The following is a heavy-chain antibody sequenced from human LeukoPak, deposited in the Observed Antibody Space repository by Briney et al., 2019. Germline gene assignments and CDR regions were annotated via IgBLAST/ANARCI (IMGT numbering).Heavy chain of an antibody. CDR2: INHSGST. CDR1: GGSFSGYY. V-gene: IGHV4-34*01. D-gene: IGHD3-10*01. Sequence: PSETLSLTCAVYGGSFSGYYWSWIRQPPGKGLEWIGEINHSGSTNYNPSLKSRVTISVDTSKNQFSLKLSSVTAADTAVYYCARGASRGRMVRGVRYNWFDPWGQGTLVTVSS. CDR3: ARGASRGRMVRGVRYNWFDP. J-gene: IGHJ5*02.